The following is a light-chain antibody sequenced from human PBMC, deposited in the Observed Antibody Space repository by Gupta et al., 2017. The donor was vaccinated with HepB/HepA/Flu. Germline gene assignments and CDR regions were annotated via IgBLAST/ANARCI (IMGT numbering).Light chain of an antibody. CDR2: WAS. V-gene: IGKV4-1*01. Sequence: NVMTQSPDSLAVSLGERATINCKSSQSVLYSSNNKNYLAWYQQKPGQPPKLLIYWASTRESGVPDRFSGSGSGTDFTLTISSLKAEDVAVYYCQQYYSTPGCSFGQGTKLEIK. CDR3: QQYYSTPGCS. J-gene: IGKJ2*04. CDR1: QSVLYSSNNKNY.